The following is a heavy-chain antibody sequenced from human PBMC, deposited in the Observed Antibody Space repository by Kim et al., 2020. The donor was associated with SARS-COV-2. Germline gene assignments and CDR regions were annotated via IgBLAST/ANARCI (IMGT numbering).Heavy chain of an antibody. J-gene: IGHJ3*02. D-gene: IGHD2-2*01. CDR3: ALDRYCSSTSCPSFDI. CDR2: ISYDGSNK. Sequence: GGSLRLSCAASGFTFSSYGMHWVRQAPGKGLEWVAVISYDGSNKYYADSVKGRFTISRDNSKNTLYLQMNSLRAEDTAVYYCALDRYCSSTSCPSFDIWG. CDR1: GFTFSSYG. V-gene: IGHV3-30*03.